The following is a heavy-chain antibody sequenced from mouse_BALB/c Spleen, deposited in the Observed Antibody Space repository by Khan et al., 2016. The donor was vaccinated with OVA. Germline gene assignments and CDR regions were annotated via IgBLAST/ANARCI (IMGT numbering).Heavy chain of an antibody. J-gene: IGHJ4*01. CDR1: GYTFTAYD. V-gene: IGHV1S56*01. Sequence: QVQLQQSGPELVKPGTLVKISCKASGYTFTAYDINWVKQRPGQGLEWIGWIYPGDGSTKDNEHFKGKATLTADTSSNTAFMQLSSLTSEKSAVYFYAREGLRGVGMDYWGQGTSGSVSS. CDR2: IYPGDGST. CDR3: AREGLRGVGMDY. D-gene: IGHD2-4*01.